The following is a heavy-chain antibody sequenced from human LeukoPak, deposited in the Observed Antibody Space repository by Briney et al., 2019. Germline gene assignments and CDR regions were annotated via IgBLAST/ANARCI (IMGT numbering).Heavy chain of an antibody. CDR2: ISYDGSNK. CDR1: GFTFSSYG. Sequence: GGSLRLACAAPGFTFSSYGMHWVSQAPGKGLEWVTVISYDGSNKYYAESVKGRFTISRDNSKNTLYLQVNSLRAEDTAVYYCAKGQGGDIWSGSAYFDWGQGSLVTVSS. J-gene: IGHJ4*02. V-gene: IGHV3-30*18. D-gene: IGHD3-3*01. CDR3: AKGQGGDIWSGSAYFD.